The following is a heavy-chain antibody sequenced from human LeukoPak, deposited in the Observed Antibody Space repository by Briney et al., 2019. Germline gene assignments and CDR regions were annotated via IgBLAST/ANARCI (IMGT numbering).Heavy chain of an antibody. CDR2: ISGSGGST. CDR1: GFNFGIYG. D-gene: IGHD6-13*01. J-gene: IGHJ4*02. V-gene: IGHV3-23*01. CDR3: AKGGGSWYFHY. Sequence: GGSLRLSCTASGFNFGIYGMNWVRQAPGKGLECVSGISGSGGSTYYADSVKGRFTISRDNSKNTLYLQMNSLRGEDTAVYYCAKGGGSWYFHYWGQGTLVTVSS.